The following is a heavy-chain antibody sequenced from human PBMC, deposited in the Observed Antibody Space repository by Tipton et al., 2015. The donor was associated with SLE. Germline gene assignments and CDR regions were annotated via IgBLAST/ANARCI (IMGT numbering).Heavy chain of an antibody. D-gene: IGHD3-10*01. CDR3: ARMGIGVYAFDI. Sequence: TLSLTCAVYGGSFSGYYWSWIRQPPGKGLEWIGYIYYSGSTYYNPSLKSRVTISVDTSKNQFSLKLSSVTAADTAVYYCARMGIGVYAFDIWGQGTMVTVSS. J-gene: IGHJ3*02. V-gene: IGHV4-59*07. CDR2: IYYSGST. CDR1: GGSFSGYY.